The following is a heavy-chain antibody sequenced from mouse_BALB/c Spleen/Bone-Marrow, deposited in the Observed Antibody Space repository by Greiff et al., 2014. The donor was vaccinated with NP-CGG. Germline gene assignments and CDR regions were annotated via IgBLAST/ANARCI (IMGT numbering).Heavy chain of an antibody. CDR3: ARQDYYGSSPHWYFDV. D-gene: IGHD1-1*01. Sequence: EVHLVESGGGLVKPGGSLKLSCAASGFTFSSYAVSWVRQTPEKRLEWVATISSGGSYTYYADSVKGRFTISRDTAKNTLYLQMSSLRSEDTAIYYCARQDYYGSSPHWYFDVWGAGTTVTVSS. CDR2: ISSGGSYT. CDR1: GFTFSSYA. J-gene: IGHJ1*01. V-gene: IGHV5-9-3*01.